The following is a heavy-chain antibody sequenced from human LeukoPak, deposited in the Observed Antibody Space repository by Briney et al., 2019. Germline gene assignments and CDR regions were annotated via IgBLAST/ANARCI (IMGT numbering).Heavy chain of an antibody. CDR3: AKVGQQVALAH. V-gene: IGHV3-7*05. CDR1: VFTPSRSW. CDR2: IKQAGRAI. J-gene: IGHJ4*02. Sequence: GGSLRHSRAHPVFTPSRSWMTWVCQAPGEGLAWVAHIKQAGRAIFYVASVKGRFTASRANAKRSLYLQRNGLRVKEQVVYYCAKVGQQVALAHWGEGTLVTVSS. D-gene: IGHD6-13*01.